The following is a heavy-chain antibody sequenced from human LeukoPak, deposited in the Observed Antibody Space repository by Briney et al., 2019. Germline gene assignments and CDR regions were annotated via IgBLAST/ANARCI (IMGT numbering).Heavy chain of an antibody. CDR2: IIPIFGTA. CDR3: ARPDSGMATTPFDY. CDR1: GGTFSSYA. V-gene: IGHV1-69*05. Sequence: ASVKVSCKASGGTFSSYAISWVRQAPGQGLEWMGGIIPIFGTANYAQKFQGRVTITTDESTSTAYMELSSLRSEDTAVYYCARPDSGMATTPFDYWGQGTLVTVSS. D-gene: IGHD5-24*01. J-gene: IGHJ4*02.